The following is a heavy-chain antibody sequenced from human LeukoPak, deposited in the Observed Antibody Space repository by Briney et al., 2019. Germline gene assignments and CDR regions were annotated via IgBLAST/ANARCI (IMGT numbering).Heavy chain of an antibody. V-gene: IGHV3-9*01. Sequence: GGSLRLSCAASGLTFDDYAMHWVRQAPGKGLEWVSGISWNSNSIGYADFVKGRFTISRDNSKNTLYLQMNSLRAEDTAVYYCAKDKRDSGWLQGFDYWGQGTLVTVSS. J-gene: IGHJ4*02. CDR3: AKDKRDSGWLQGFDY. CDR2: ISWNSNSI. CDR1: GLTFDDYA. D-gene: IGHD6-19*01.